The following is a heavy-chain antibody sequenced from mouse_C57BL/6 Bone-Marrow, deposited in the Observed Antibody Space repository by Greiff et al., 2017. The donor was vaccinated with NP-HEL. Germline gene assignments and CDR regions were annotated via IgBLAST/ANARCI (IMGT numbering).Heavy chain of an antibody. CDR1: GYTFTSYW. V-gene: IGHV1-52*01. CDR3: ARLGYYPYWYFDV. Sequence: VQLQQPGAELVRPGSSVKLSCKASGYTFTSYWMHWVKQRPIQGLEWIGNIDPSDSETHYNQKFKDKATLTVDKSSSTAYMQLSSLTSEDSAVYYCARLGYYPYWYFDVWGTGTTVTVSS. J-gene: IGHJ1*03. D-gene: IGHD2-3*01. CDR2: IDPSDSET.